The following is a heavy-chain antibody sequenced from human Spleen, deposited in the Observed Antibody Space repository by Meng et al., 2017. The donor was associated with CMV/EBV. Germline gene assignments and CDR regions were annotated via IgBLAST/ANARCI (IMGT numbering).Heavy chain of an antibody. CDR3: ARGKPLGYCSSTSCYSRGGFDY. CDR2: IIPIFGTA. Sequence: YAISWGRQAHGQGLEWMGGIIPIFGTANYAQKFQGRVTITTDESTSTAYMELSSLRSEDTAVYYCARGKPLGYCSSTSCYSRGGFDYWGQGTLVTVSS. D-gene: IGHD2-2*01. CDR1: YA. V-gene: IGHV1-69*05. J-gene: IGHJ4*02.